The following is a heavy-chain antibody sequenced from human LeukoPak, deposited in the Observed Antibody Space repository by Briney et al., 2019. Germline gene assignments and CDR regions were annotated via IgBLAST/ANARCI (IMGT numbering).Heavy chain of an antibody. D-gene: IGHD2-15*01. CDR3: TTEPLVVVVAARDY. CDR1: GFTFSSYA. J-gene: IGHJ4*02. CDR2: ISGSAGST. V-gene: IGHV3-23*01. Sequence: PGGSLRLSCAASGFTFSSYAMNWVRQAPGKGLEWVSAISGSAGSTYYADSVKGRFTISRDNSKNTLYLQMNSLRAEDTAVYYCTTEPLVVVVAARDYWGQGTLVTVSS.